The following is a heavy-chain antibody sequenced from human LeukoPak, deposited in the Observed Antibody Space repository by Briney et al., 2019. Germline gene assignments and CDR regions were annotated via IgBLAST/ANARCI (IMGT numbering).Heavy chain of an antibody. CDR2: INTNTGNP. V-gene: IGHV7-4-1*02. CDR3: VFDSSGYYRRDAFDV. CDR1: GYTFTDYG. Sequence: GASVKVSCKASGYTFTDYGINWVRQAPGQGPEWMGWINTNTGNPTYAQAFTGRFVFSLDTSLTTAYLHISSLKAEGTAVYYCVFDSSGYYRRDAFDVWGQGTMVTVSS. D-gene: IGHD3-22*01. J-gene: IGHJ3*01.